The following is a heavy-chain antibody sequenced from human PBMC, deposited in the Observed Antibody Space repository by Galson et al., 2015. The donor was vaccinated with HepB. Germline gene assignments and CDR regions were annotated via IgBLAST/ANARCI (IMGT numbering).Heavy chain of an antibody. CDR3: AKGGAILVTASPNYFDS. J-gene: IGHJ4*02. D-gene: IGHD2-15*01. V-gene: IGHV3-30*18. Sequence: SLRLSCAASGFTFNTFGMYWVRQAPGKGLEWVASISYDGTNIYYGDSVKGRFTISRDNSKNTLFLQMNNLRNEDAAFYYCAKGGAILVTASPNYFDSWGQGTLVTVSS. CDR2: ISYDGTNI. CDR1: GFTFNTFG.